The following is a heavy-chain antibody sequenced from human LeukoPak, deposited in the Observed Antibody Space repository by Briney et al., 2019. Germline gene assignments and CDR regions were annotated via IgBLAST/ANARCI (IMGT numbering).Heavy chain of an antibody. D-gene: IGHD1-14*01. J-gene: IGHJ4*02. CDR2: IIPISGTA. CDR1: GGTFSSYA. Sequence: GASVKVSCKASGGTFSSYAISWVRQAPGQGLEWMGGIIPISGTANYAQKFQGRVTITADKSTSTAYMELSSLRSEDTAVYYCAREKPGAFDYWGQGTLVTVSS. V-gene: IGHV1-69*06. CDR3: AREKPGAFDY.